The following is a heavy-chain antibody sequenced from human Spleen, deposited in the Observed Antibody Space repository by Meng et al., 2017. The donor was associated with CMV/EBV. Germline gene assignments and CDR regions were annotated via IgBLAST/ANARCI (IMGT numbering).Heavy chain of an antibody. CDR2: ISGRGGST. J-gene: IGHJ4*02. D-gene: IGHD3-22*01. Sequence: GGSLRLSCAASGFSLSSYKMNWVRQAPGKGLEWVSCISGRGGSTYYADSVKGRFTISRDNSKYTLYLQMNSLRAEDTAVYYCAKYQTKTAMLVLVMDYWGQGTLVTVSS. V-gene: IGHV3-23*01. CDR3: AKYQTKTAMLVLVMDY. CDR1: GFSLSSYK.